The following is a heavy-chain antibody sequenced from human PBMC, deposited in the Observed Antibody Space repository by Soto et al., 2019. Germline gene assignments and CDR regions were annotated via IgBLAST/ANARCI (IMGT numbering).Heavy chain of an antibody. CDR2: IKSKTDGGTT. Sequence: GSLRLSCAASGFTFSNAWINWVRQAPGKGLEWVGRIKSKTDGGTTDYAEPVKGRFAISRDDSKDTLYLQMSSLKTEDTGVYYCTTGHSSGLYWGQGTLVTVSS. CDR1: GFTFSNAW. V-gene: IGHV3-15*07. J-gene: IGHJ4*02. D-gene: IGHD6-19*01. CDR3: TTGHSSGLY.